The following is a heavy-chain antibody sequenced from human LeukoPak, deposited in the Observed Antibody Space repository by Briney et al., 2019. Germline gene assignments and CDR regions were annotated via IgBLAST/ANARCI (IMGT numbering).Heavy chain of an antibody. Sequence: GGSLRLSCAASGFTFSSYAMSWVRQAPGKGLEWVSAISGSGGSTYYADSVKGRLTISRDNSKNTLYLQMNSLRAEDTAVYYCAKGPGHDILPNWFDPWGQGTLVTVSS. CDR3: AKGPGHDILPNWFDP. CDR2: ISGSGGST. CDR1: GFTFSSYA. J-gene: IGHJ5*02. V-gene: IGHV3-23*01. D-gene: IGHD3-9*01.